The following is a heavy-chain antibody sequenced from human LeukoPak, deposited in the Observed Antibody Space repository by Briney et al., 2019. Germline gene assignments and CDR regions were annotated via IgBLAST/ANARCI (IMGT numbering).Heavy chain of an antibody. J-gene: IGHJ5*02. CDR1: GYTFTGYY. V-gene: IGHV1-2*02. Sequence: ASVKVSCKASGYTFTGYYIHWVRQAPGQGLEWMGWISPNSGGTNYAQKFQGRVTMTRDTSISTAYMELSRLRSDDTAVYYCARLFVVVPAATNWFDPWGQGTLVTVSS. CDR2: ISPNSGGT. D-gene: IGHD2-2*01. CDR3: ARLFVVVPAATNWFDP.